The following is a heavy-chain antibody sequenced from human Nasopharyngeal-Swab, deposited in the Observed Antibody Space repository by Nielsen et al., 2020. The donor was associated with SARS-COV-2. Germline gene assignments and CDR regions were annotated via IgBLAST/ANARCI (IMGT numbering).Heavy chain of an antibody. D-gene: IGHD5-24*01. Sequence: RRAPGKGLVWVSRINSDGSSTSYADSVKGRFTISRDNAKNTLYLQMNSLRAEDTAVYYCTRGANGYNFGYYYYGMDVWGQGTTVTVSS. CDR2: INSDGSST. J-gene: IGHJ6*02. CDR3: TRGANGYNFGYYYYGMDV. V-gene: IGHV3-74*01.